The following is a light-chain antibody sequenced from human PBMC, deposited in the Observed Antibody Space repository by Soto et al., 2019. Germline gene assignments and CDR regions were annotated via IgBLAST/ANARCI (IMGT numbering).Light chain of an antibody. CDR2: TNS. CDR3: AAWDDSLNGLV. CDR1: SSNIGSNT. Sequence: QSVLTQPASASGTPGQRVTISCSGSSSNIGSNTVKWYQHLPGTAPKLLIYTNSQRPSGVPDRFSGSKSGTSASLAISGLQSEDEADYYCAAWDDSLNGLVFGTGTKVTVL. V-gene: IGLV1-44*01. J-gene: IGLJ1*01.